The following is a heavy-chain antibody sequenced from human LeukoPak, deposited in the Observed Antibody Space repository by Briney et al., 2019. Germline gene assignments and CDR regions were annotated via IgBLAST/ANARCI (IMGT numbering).Heavy chain of an antibody. CDR3: AKDLRYGSGSFDY. J-gene: IGHJ4*02. V-gene: IGHV3-48*03. CDR1: GFTFSSYE. CDR2: ISSSGSTI. D-gene: IGHD3-10*01. Sequence: PGGSLRLSCAASGFTFSSYEMNWVRQAPGKGLEWVSYISSSGSTIYYADSVKGRFTISRDNSKNTLYLQMNSLRAEDTAVYYCAKDLRYGSGSFDYWGQGTLVTVSS.